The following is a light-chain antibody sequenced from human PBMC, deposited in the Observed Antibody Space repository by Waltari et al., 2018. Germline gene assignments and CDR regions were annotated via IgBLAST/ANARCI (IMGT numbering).Light chain of an antibody. J-gene: IGLJ1*01. CDR1: SSDVGAYDF. Sequence: QSALTQPASVSGSPGQSITISCTGTSSDVGAYDFVSWYQQRPSKAPKLLIYDVTSRPSGVSDHFSGSKSGNTASLTISGLQTEDEADYYCSSYTSSRTYVFGTGTKVTVL. CDR2: DVT. V-gene: IGLV2-14*03. CDR3: SSYTSSRTYV.